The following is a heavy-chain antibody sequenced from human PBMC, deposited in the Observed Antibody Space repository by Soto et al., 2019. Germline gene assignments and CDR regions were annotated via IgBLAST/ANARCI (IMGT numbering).Heavy chain of an antibody. Sequence: ASVKVSCKASGYTFTTYAMHWVRQAPGQGLEWMGGIIPIFGTANYAQKFQGRVTITADESTSTAYMELSSLRSEDTAVYYCASPSPSGYSYGLDAFDIWGQGTMVTVSS. CDR2: IIPIFGTA. CDR1: GYTFTTYA. J-gene: IGHJ3*02. D-gene: IGHD5-18*01. V-gene: IGHV1-69*13. CDR3: ASPSPSGYSYGLDAFDI.